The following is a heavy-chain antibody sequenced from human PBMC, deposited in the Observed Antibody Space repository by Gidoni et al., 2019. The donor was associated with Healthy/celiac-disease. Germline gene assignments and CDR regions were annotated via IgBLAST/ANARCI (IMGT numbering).Heavy chain of an antibody. D-gene: IGHD3-22*01. CDR1: GFPFSSYA. V-gene: IGHV3-30-3*01. CDR2: ISYDGSNK. J-gene: IGHJ3*02. Sequence: QVPLVESGGGVVQPGRSLRLSCAASGFPFSSYAMHWVRQAQGKGLEWVAVISYDGSNKYYADSVKGRFTISRDNSKNTLYLQMNSMRAEDTAVYYCARDTTIVVVIPYDALDIWGQGTMVTVSA. CDR3: ARDTTIVVVIPYDALDI.